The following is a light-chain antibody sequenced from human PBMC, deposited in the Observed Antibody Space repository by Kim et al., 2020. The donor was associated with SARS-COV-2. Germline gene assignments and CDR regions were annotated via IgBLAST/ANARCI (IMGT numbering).Light chain of an antibody. CDR1: QDISSW. V-gene: IGKV1-12*01. CDR2: ATS. CDR3: QQADSFPFT. Sequence: ASVGDRVTITCRASQDISSWLALYQQKPGTAPKLLIYATSSLQSGVPSRFSGSGSGTDFTLTISSLQPEDFATYYCQQADSFPFTFGPGTKVDIK. J-gene: IGKJ3*01.